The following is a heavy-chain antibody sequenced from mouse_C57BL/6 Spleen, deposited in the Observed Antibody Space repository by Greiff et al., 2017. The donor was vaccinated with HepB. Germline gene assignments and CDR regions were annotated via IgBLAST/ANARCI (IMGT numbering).Heavy chain of an antibody. Sequence: VQLQQSGPELVKPGASVKISCKASGYSFSSSWMNWVKQRPGKGLEWIGRIYPGDGDTNYNGKFKGKATLTADKSSSTAYMQLSSLTSEDAAVYFGAREAITTVVAPFDYWGQGTTLTVSS. V-gene: IGHV1-82*01. D-gene: IGHD1-1*01. CDR3: AREAITTVVAPFDY. J-gene: IGHJ2*01. CDR1: GYSFSSSW. CDR2: IYPGDGDT.